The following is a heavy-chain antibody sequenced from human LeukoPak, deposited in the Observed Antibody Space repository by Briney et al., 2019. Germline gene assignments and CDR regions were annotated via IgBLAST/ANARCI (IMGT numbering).Heavy chain of an antibody. V-gene: IGHV3-7*01. Sequence: PGGSLRLSCAASGFTFSSYGMHWVRQAPGKGLEWVANIKQDGSEKYYVDSVKGRFTISRDNAKNSLYLQMNSLRAEDTAVYYCARDTNYYEEFNPWGQGTLVTVSS. CDR1: GFTFSSYG. D-gene: IGHD3-22*01. CDR3: ARDTNYYEEFNP. J-gene: IGHJ5*02. CDR2: IKQDGSEK.